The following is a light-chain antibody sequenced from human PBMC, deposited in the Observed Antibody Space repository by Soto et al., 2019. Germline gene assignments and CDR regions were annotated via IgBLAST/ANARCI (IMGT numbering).Light chain of an antibody. CDR3: QQYGSSPGT. V-gene: IGKV3-20*01. Sequence: ENVLTQSPGTLSFSPGERATLSCRASQSVSNSYLAWYQQKPSQAPRLLIYGASSRATGIPDRFSGSGSGTDFTLTISRLEPEDFAVYYCQQYGSSPGTFGQGTKV. J-gene: IGKJ1*01. CDR2: GAS. CDR1: QSVSNSY.